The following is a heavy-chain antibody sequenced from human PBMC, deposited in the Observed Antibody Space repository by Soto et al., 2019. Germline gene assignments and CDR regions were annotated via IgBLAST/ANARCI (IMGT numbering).Heavy chain of an antibody. CDR3: ATDRPEDTYCSGGSCLYY. V-gene: IGHV1-24*01. Sequence: ASVKVSCKVSGYTLTELSMHWVRQAPGKGLEWMGGFDPEDGETIYAQKFQGRVTMTEDTSTDTAYMELSSLRSEDKAVYYCATDRPEDTYCSGGSCLYYWGQGTLVTVSS. CDR1: GYTLTELS. D-gene: IGHD2-15*01. J-gene: IGHJ4*02. CDR2: FDPEDGET.